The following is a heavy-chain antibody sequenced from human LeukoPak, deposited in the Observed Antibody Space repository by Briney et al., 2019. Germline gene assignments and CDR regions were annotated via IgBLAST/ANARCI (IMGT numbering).Heavy chain of an antibody. D-gene: IGHD3-3*01. CDR1: GGTFSSYA. CDR3: ARDFWSGYYYYYGMDV. J-gene: IGHJ6*02. CDR2: IIPIFGTA. Sequence: SVNVSCKASGGTFSSYAISWVRQAPGQGLEWMGGIIPIFGTANYAQKFQGRVTITAVESTSTAYMELSSLRSEDTAVYYCARDFWSGYYYYYGMDVWGQGTTVTVSS. V-gene: IGHV1-69*13.